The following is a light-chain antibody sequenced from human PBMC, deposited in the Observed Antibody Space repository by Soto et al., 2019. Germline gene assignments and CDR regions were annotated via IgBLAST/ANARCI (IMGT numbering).Light chain of an antibody. CDR2: EVT. CDR3: SSYTGSLTMI. Sequence: QSALTQPASVSGPPGQSITISCTGTNSDIGDYNYVSWYQQHPGRAPKLLIYEVTNRPSGVSSRFSGSKSGNTASLTISGLQPEDESHYFCSSYTGSLTMIFGGGTKVTVL. CDR1: NSDIGDYNY. J-gene: IGLJ2*01. V-gene: IGLV2-14*01.